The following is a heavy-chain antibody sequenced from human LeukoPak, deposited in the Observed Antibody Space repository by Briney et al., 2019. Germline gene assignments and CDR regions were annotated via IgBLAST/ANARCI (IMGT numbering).Heavy chain of an antibody. J-gene: IGHJ3*02. CDR2: IYHSGGT. CDR1: GGSISSSNW. D-gene: IGHD3-10*01. Sequence: SGTLSLTCAVSGGSISSSNWWSWVRQPPGKGLEWIGEIYHSGGTNYNPSLKSRVTMSVDKSKNQFSLKLSSVTAADTAVYYCARDPRYGSGSYYKEGDAFDIWGQGTMVTVSS. V-gene: IGHV4-4*02. CDR3: ARDPRYGSGSYYKEGDAFDI.